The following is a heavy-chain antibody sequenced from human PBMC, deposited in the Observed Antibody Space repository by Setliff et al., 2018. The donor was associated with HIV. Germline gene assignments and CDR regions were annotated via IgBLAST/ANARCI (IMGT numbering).Heavy chain of an antibody. J-gene: IGHJ4*02. CDR2: IYWNDDR. CDR1: GFSLSTSGVG. V-gene: IGHV2-5*01. CDR3: AATIKPPHYFDY. D-gene: IGHD5-12*01. Sequence: GSGPTLVNPTQTLTLTCTFSGFSLSTSGVGVGWIRQPPGKALEWLALIYWNDDRRYSPSLNSRLTITKDTSKNQVVLTMTNMDPVDTATYYCAATIKPPHYFDYWGQGTRVTVPQ.